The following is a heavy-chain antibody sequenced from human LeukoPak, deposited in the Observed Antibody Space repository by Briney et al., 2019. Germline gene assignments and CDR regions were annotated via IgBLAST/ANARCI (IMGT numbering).Heavy chain of an antibody. CDR1: GFAFSNYW. V-gene: IGHV3-74*01. J-gene: IGHJ3*02. Sequence: GGSLRLSCAASGFAFSNYWMNWVRQAPGRGLVWVSRINPDGSSIGYADFVRGRFTISRDKAKNTLFLQMTRLTFEDTAMYYFGRDGRWGSTDNWGQGTLVTVSS. CDR3: GRDGRWGSTDN. D-gene: IGHD3-16*01. CDR2: INPDGSSI.